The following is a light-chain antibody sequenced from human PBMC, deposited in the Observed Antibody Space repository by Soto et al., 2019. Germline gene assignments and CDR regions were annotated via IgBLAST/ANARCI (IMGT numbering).Light chain of an antibody. J-gene: IGLJ1*01. CDR1: SSDVGRYNY. CDR3: CSYAGGYIFV. Sequence: QSSLTHPRSLSGSPGQSVTISCTGTSSDVGRYNYVPWYQQHPGKAPKLIIYDVTKRPSGVPDRFSGSKSGNTASLTISGLQAEDEVDYYCCSYAGGYIFVFGTGTKVTVL. V-gene: IGLV2-11*01. CDR2: DVT.